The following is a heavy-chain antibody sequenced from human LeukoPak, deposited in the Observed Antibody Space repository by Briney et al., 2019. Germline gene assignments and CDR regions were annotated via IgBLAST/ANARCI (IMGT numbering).Heavy chain of an antibody. V-gene: IGHV4-59*01. D-gene: IGHD3-9*01. Sequence: NSSETLSLTCTVSGGSISSYYWSWIRQPPGKGLEWIGYIYYSGSTNYNPSLKSRVTISVDTSKNQFSLKLSSVTAADTAVYYCARVGYDILTGYNWFDPWGQGTLVTVSS. CDR1: GGSISSYY. CDR2: IYYSGST. CDR3: ARVGYDILTGYNWFDP. J-gene: IGHJ5*02.